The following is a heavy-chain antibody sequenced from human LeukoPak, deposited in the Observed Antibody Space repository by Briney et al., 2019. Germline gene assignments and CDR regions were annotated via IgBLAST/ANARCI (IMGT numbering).Heavy chain of an antibody. D-gene: IGHD3-22*01. CDR2: IYSGGST. V-gene: IGHV3-66*01. J-gene: IGHJ4*02. Sequence: GSLRLSCAASGFTFSSYSINWVRQAPGKGLEWVSVIYSGGSTYYADSVKGRFTISRDNSKNTLYFQMNSLRAEDTAVYYCARSITMIVVVIDWGQGTLVTVSS. CDR3: ARSITMIVVVID. CDR1: GFTFSSYS.